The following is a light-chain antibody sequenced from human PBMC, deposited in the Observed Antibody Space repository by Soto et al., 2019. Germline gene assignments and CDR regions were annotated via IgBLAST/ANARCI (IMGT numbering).Light chain of an antibody. CDR1: QSVSSY. CDR3: QQYNNWPPIT. V-gene: IGKV3-15*01. CDR2: DAS. Sequence: EIVLTQSPGTLSLSPGERATLSCRASQSVSSYLAWYQQKPGQAPRLLIYDASNRATGIPARFSGSGSGTAFTLTISSLQSEDFAVYYCQQYNNWPPITFGQGTRLEIK. J-gene: IGKJ5*01.